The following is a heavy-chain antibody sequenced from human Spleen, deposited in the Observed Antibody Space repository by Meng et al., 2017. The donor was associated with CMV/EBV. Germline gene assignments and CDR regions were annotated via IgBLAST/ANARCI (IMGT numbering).Heavy chain of an antibody. CDR1: GGSFSGYY. J-gene: IGHJ6*02. CDR2: INHSGST. D-gene: IGHD1-20*01. Sequence: SETLSLTCTVYGGSFSGYYRSWIRQPPGKGLEWIWEINHSGSTNCNPSLKSRVTISVDTSKNQFSLKLSSVTAADTAVYYCARLYRGYNWNYDYYYGMDVWGQGTTVTVSS. V-gene: IGHV4-34*01. CDR3: ARLYRGYNWNYDYYYGMDV.